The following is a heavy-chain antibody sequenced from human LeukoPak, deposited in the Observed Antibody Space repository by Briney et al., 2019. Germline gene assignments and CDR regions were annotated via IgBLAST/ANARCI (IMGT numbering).Heavy chain of an antibody. CDR1: GYTFTGYW. J-gene: IGHJ4*02. CDR2: ISPSGGST. Sequence: GASVKVSCKAFGYTFTGYWMHWVRQAPGQGPEWMGVISPSGGSTIYAQKFKGRVTLTRDMSTSTDYLELSSLRSEDTALYYCARSFHYGDSLDYWGQGTLVTVSS. V-gene: IGHV1-46*01. CDR3: ARSFHYGDSLDY. D-gene: IGHD4-17*01.